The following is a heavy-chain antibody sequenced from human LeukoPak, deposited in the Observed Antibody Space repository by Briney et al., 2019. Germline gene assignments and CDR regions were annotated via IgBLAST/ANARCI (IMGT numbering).Heavy chain of an antibody. Sequence: GGSLRLSCAASGFTFSSYAMSWVRQAPGKGLEWVSAISGSGGRTYYADSVKGRFTISRDNSKNTLYLQMNSLRAEDTAVYYCAYDFWSGRSYYFDYWGQGTLVTVSS. CDR2: ISGSGGRT. CDR1: GFTFSSYA. J-gene: IGHJ4*02. V-gene: IGHV3-23*01. D-gene: IGHD3-3*01. CDR3: AYDFWSGRSYYFDY.